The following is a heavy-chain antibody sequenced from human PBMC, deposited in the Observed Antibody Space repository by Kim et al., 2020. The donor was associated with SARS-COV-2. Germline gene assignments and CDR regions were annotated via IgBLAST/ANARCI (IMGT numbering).Heavy chain of an antibody. Sequence: TTDYAAPVKGRLTISRDDSKNTLYLQMNSLKTEDTAVYYCTTSGTGGYSHWGQGTLVTVSS. J-gene: IGHJ4*02. V-gene: IGHV3-15*01. CDR2: TT. CDR3: TTSGTGGYSH. D-gene: IGHD2-8*02.